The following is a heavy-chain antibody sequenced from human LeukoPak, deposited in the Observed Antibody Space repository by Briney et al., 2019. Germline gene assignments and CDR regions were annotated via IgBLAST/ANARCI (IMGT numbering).Heavy chain of an antibody. CDR3: ARDHYDFWSGSAFDI. D-gene: IGHD3-3*01. J-gene: IGHJ3*02. CDR2: IYTSGST. CDR1: GGSISSYY. Sequence: SETLSLTCTVSGGSISSYYWSWIRQPAGKGLEWIGRIYTSGSTNYNPSLKSRVTMSVDTSKNQFSLKLNSVTAADTAVYYCARDHYDFWSGSAFDIWGQGTMVTVSS. V-gene: IGHV4-4*07.